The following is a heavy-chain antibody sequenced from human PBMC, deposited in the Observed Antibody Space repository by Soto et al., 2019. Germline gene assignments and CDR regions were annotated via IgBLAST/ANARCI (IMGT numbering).Heavy chain of an antibody. J-gene: IGHJ4*02. CDR3: AHLRGTWCAMDF. CDR2: IYWNDSK. V-gene: IGHV2-5*01. D-gene: IGHD2-15*01. CDR1: GFSLSGFSLSFSGVG. Sequence: QITLKESGPTLVNPTETLTLTCSFSGFSLSGFSLSFSGVGVTWIRQSPGKALAWLGIIYWNDSKHYSPSLRGRLSITRATSRDHVFLTLANMDPADTGTYYCAHLRGTWCAMDFWGQGIPVTVSS.